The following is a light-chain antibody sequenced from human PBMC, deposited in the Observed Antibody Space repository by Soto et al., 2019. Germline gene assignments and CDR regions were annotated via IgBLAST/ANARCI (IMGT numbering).Light chain of an antibody. CDR2: GAS. CDR1: QTDDHAF. CDR3: QQYGNSPWT. J-gene: IGKJ1*01. V-gene: IGKV3-20*01. Sequence: VLTQYPGTLSLSLGDRATLSCRASQTDDHAFVAWYQQRPGQATSLLVYGASTMADDVPERFSGSGSGTDFTLIISRLEPEDSAVYYCQQYGNSPWTFGQGTKVEIK.